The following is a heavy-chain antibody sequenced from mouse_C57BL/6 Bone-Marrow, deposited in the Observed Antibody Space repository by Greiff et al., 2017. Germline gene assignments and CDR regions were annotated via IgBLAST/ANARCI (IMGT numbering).Heavy chain of an antibody. J-gene: IGHJ4*01. CDR3: GYSYYAMDY. V-gene: IGHV1-26*01. CDR2: INPNNGGT. Sequence: EVQLQQSGPELVKPGASVKISCKASGYTFTDYYMNWVKQSHGQSLEWIGDINPNNGGTSYNQKFKGKATLTVDKSSSTAYMELRSLTSDDSAVYYCGYSYYAMDYWGQGTLVTVSA. CDR1: GYTFTDYY.